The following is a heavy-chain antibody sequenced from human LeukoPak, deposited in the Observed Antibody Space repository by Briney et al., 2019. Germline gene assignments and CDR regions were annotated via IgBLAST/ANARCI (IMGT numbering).Heavy chain of an antibody. Sequence: SETLSLTCTVSGGSISSSSYYWGWIRQPPGKGLEWIGRIYYSGSTYYNPSLKSRVTIAVDTSKNQFSLKLSSVTAADTAVYYCARLGDRNSGYSYGYPVGYWGQGTLVTVSS. CDR3: ARLGDRNSGYSYGYPVGY. D-gene: IGHD5-18*01. CDR2: IYYSGST. J-gene: IGHJ4*02. V-gene: IGHV4-39*01. CDR1: GGSISSSSYY.